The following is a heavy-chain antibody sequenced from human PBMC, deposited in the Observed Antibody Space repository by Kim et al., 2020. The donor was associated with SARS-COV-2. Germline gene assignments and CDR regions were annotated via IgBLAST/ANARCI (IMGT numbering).Heavy chain of an antibody. V-gene: IGHV3-23*01. D-gene: IGHD5-18*01. CDR1: RFAFSSYA. Sequence: GGSLRLSCAASRFAFSSYAMSWVRQAPGKGLEWVSAMSESGDGTYYADSVKGRFTISRDNSKNTLYLQMNSLRAEDTAVYYCAKDGGSSYGYMADYWGQGTLVTVSS. CDR2: MSESGDGT. J-gene: IGHJ4*02. CDR3: AKDGGSSYGYMADY.